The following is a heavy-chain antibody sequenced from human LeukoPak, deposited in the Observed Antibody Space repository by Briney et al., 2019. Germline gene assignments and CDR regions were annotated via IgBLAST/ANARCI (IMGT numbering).Heavy chain of an antibody. V-gene: IGHV5-51*01. J-gene: IGHJ4*02. CDR1: GYSFTYYW. CDR3: ARQDGNSKYYFDY. Sequence: GESLKISCKGSGYSFTYYWIGWVRQMPGRGLEWMGVIYPGDSDTRYRPSFQGQVTISVDKSISTAYLQWSSLKASDTAMYYCARQDGNSKYYFDYWGQGTLVTVSS. CDR2: IYPGDSDT. D-gene: IGHD1-1*01.